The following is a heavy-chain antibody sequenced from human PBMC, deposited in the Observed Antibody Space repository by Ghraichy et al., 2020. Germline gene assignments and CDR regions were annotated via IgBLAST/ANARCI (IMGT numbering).Heavy chain of an antibody. D-gene: IGHD6-6*01. J-gene: IGHJ3*02. CDR1: GFTVSSNY. CDR2: SYSGGST. Sequence: GGSLRLSCAASGFTVSSNYMSWVRQAPGKGLEWVSVSYSGGSTYYADSVKGRFTISRDNSKNTLYLQMNSLIAEDTAVYYCARGDSSSSFAFDIWGQGTMVTVSS. CDR3: ARGDSSSSFAFDI. V-gene: IGHV3-53*01.